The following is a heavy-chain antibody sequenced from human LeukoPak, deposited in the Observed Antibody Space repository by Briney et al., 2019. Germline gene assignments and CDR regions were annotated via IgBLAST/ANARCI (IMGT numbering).Heavy chain of an antibody. Sequence: SETLSLTCTVSGGSISSYYWSWIRQPPGKGLEWIGYIYYTGSTKYNPSLKSRVTISVDTSKNQFSLKVSSVTAADTAVYYCARGAGWYNYWGQGTLVTVSS. J-gene: IGHJ4*02. D-gene: IGHD6-19*01. CDR3: ARGAGWYNY. CDR2: IYYTGST. V-gene: IGHV4-59*08. CDR1: GGSISSYY.